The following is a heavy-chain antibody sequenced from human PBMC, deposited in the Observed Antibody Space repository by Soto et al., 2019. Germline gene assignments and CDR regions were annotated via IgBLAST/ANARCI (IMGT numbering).Heavy chain of an antibody. D-gene: IGHD2-21*02. CDR3: ARGHCGGDCYSEYYFDY. V-gene: IGHV1-69*01. J-gene: IGHJ4*02. CDR1: GGTFSSYA. CDR2: IIPIFGTA. Sequence: QVQLVQSGAEVKKPGSSVKVSCKASGGTFSSYAISWVRQAPGQGLEWMGGIIPIFGTANYAQKFQGRVTITADESTRTAYMELSSLRSEDTAVYYCARGHCGGDCYSEYYFDYWGQGTLVTVSS.